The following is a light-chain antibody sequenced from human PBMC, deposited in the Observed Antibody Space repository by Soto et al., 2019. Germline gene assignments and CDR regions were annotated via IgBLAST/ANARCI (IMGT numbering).Light chain of an antibody. Sequence: DIQMTQSPSSVSASVGDRVTISCRSSRGLTNYLAWYQQKPGKAPKLLIYAASSLQSGVPSRFSGSGSGTDFTPTISSLQPEDFATYYCQQANSLPLTFGGGTKVEIK. CDR3: QQANSLPLT. CDR2: AAS. V-gene: IGKV1-12*01. J-gene: IGKJ4*01. CDR1: RGLTNY.